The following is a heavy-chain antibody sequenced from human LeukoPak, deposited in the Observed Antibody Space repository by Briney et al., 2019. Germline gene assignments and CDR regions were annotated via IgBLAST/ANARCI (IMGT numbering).Heavy chain of an antibody. CDR3: AKGSRFGVVIIPYFDY. V-gene: IGHV3-30-3*01. Sequence: GRSLRLSCAASGFTFSSYAMHWVRQAPGKGLEWVAVISYDGSNKYYADSVKGRFTITRDNSQNTLYVQMHSLRAEDTAVYYCAKGSRFGVVIIPYFDYWGQGTLVTVSS. CDR1: GFTFSSYA. D-gene: IGHD3-3*01. J-gene: IGHJ4*02. CDR2: ISYDGSNK.